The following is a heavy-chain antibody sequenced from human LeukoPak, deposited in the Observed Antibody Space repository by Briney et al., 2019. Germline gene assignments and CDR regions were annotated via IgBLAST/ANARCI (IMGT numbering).Heavy chain of an antibody. Sequence: SETLSLTCAVSGYSISIGYYWGWIRQPPGKGLEWIWSIYHSGSTYYNPSLKSRVTISVDTSKNQFSLKLSSVTAADTAVYYCARHDADYDFWSGYYTRWFDPWGQGTLVTVAS. J-gene: IGHJ5*02. D-gene: IGHD3-3*01. CDR2: IYHSGST. CDR1: GYSISIGYY. CDR3: ARHDADYDFWSGYYTRWFDP. V-gene: IGHV4-38-2*01.